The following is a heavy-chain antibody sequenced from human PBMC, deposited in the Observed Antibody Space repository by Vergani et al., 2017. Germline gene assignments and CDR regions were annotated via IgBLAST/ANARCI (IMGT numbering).Heavy chain of an antibody. V-gene: IGHV1-69*02. D-gene: IGHD2-2*01. CDR2: IIPILGIA. CDR1: GGTFSSYT. J-gene: IGHJ4*02. CDR3: ASFCSSTSCFCFDY. Sequence: QVQLVQSGAEVKKPGSSVKVSCKASGGTFSSYTISWVRQAPGQGLEWIGRIIPILGIANYAQKFQGRVTITADKSTSTAYMELSSLRSEDTAVYYCASFCSSTSCFCFDYWGQGTLVTVSS.